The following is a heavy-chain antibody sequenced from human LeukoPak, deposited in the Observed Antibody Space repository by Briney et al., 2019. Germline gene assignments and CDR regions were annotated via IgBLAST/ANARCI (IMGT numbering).Heavy chain of an antibody. D-gene: IGHD3-22*01. Sequence: SETLSLTCAVYVGSFSGYYWSWIRQPPGKGLEWIGEINHSGSTNYNPSLKSRVTISVDTSKNQCSLKLSSVTAADTAVYYCARQEYYYDSSGDFDYWGQGTLVTVSS. CDR2: INHSGST. CDR1: VGSFSGYY. V-gene: IGHV4-34*01. J-gene: IGHJ4*02. CDR3: ARQEYYYDSSGDFDY.